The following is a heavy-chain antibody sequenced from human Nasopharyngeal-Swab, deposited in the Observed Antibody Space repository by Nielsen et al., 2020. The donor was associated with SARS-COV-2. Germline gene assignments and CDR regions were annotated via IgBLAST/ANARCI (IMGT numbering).Heavy chain of an antibody. D-gene: IGHD1-14*01. J-gene: IGHJ6*02. V-gene: IGHV3-21*01. CDR3: ARDRSNRGSYYYYYGMDV. CDR1: GFTFNSYS. CDR2: ISSSSSYI. Sequence: GESLKISCAASGFTFNSYSMNWVRQAPGKGLEWVSSISSSSSYIYYADSVKGRFTISRDNAKNSLYLQMNSLRAEDTAVYYCARDRSNRGSYYYYYGMDVWGQGTTVTVSS.